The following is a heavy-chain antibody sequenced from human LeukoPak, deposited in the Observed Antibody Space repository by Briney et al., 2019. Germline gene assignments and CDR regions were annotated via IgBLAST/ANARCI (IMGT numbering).Heavy chain of an antibody. D-gene: IGHD2-15*01. CDR1: GFTFSNAW. CDR3: TTDRVVVVAASNWFDP. J-gene: IGHJ5*02. Sequence: GGSLRISCAASGFTFSNAWMSWVRQAPGKGLEWVGRIKSKTDGGTTDYAAPVKGRFTISRDDSKNTLYLQMNSLKTEDTAVYYCTTDRVVVVAASNWFDPWGQGTLVTVSS. V-gene: IGHV3-15*01. CDR2: IKSKTDGGTT.